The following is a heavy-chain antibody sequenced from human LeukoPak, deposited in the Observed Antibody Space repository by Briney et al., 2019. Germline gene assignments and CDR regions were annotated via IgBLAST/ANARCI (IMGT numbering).Heavy chain of an antibody. Sequence: GVSLRLSCAASGFTFNAYTMNWVRQAPGKGLEWVSYISGSSGIIDYADSVRGRFTISRDNAKNSLYLQMNSLRAEDTAVYYCARGSIYYESSGQVPFDYWGQGTLVTVSS. V-gene: IGHV3-48*01. CDR1: GFTFNAYT. CDR3: ARGSIYYESSGQVPFDY. J-gene: IGHJ4*02. D-gene: IGHD3-22*01. CDR2: ISGSSGII.